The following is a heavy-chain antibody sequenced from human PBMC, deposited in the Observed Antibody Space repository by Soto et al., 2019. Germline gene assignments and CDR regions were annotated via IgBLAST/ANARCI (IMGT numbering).Heavy chain of an antibody. CDR1: GFTFSDYY. Sequence: GGSLRLSCAASGFTFSDYYMSWIRQAPGKGLEWVSYISSSGSTIYYADSVKGRFTISRDNAKNSLYLQMNSLRAEDTAVYYCARGQVPTALNYYYYYYMDVWGKGTTVTVSS. V-gene: IGHV3-11*01. CDR3: ARGQVPTALNYYYYYYMDV. J-gene: IGHJ6*03. CDR2: ISSSGSTI. D-gene: IGHD2-2*01.